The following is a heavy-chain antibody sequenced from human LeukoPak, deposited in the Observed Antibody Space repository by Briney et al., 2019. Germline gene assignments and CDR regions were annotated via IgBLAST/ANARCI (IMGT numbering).Heavy chain of an antibody. Sequence: GGSLRLSCAASGFTFDDYGMSWVRQAPGKGLEWVSGINWNGGSTGYADSVKGRFTISRDNAKNSLYLQMNSLRAEDTALYHCARMVRGVLYDAFDIWGQGTMVTVSS. CDR3: ARMVRGVLYDAFDI. V-gene: IGHV3-20*01. CDR2: INWNGGST. CDR1: GFTFDDYG. J-gene: IGHJ3*02. D-gene: IGHD3-10*01.